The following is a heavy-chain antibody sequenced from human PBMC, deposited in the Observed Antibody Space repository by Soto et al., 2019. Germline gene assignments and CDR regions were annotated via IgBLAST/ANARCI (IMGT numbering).Heavy chain of an antibody. Sequence: QVQLQESGPGLVKPSETLSLTCTVSGGSISSYYWSWIRQPPGKGLEWIGYIYYSGSTNYNPSLKSRVTMSVDKSKNQFSLKLSSVTAADTAVYYCARSYGDQFDYWGQGTLVTVSS. D-gene: IGHD4-17*01. V-gene: IGHV4-59*01. J-gene: IGHJ4*02. CDR3: ARSYGDQFDY. CDR1: GGSISSYY. CDR2: IYYSGST.